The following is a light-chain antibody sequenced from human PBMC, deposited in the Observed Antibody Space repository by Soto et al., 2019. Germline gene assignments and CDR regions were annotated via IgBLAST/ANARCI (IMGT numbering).Light chain of an antibody. V-gene: IGLV1-44*01. J-gene: IGLJ2*01. CDR1: SSSIGINA. CDR3: AAWDDSLNGRGI. CDR2: TNN. Sequence: QSVLTQPPSASGTPGQRVTISCSGISSSIGINAVNWYQQLPGTAPKLLIYTNNQRPSGVPDRFSGSKSGTSASLAISGLQSEDEAVYYCAAWDDSLNGRGIFGGGTKVTVL.